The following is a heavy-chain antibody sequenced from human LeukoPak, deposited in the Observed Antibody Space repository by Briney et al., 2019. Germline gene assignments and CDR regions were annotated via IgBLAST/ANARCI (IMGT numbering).Heavy chain of an antibody. CDR2: INPSGGST. Sequence: GASVKVSCKASGYTFTSYYMHWVRQAPGQGLEWMGIINPSGGSTSYAQKFQGRVTMTRDTSTSTVYMELCSLRSEDTAVYYCARGREWLFDLDYYGMDVWGQGTTVTVSS. CDR3: ARGREWLFDLDYYGMDV. D-gene: IGHD5-12*01. CDR1: GYTFTSYY. J-gene: IGHJ6*02. V-gene: IGHV1-46*01.